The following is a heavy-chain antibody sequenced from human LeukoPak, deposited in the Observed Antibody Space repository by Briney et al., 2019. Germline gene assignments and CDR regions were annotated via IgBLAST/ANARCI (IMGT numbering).Heavy chain of an antibody. J-gene: IGHJ4*02. CDR3: ARRADTAMVASDY. CDR1: GYTFTNNE. D-gene: IGHD5-18*01. V-gene: IGHV1-18*04. Sequence: ASVKVSCKASGYTFTNNEISWVRQAPGQGLEWMGWISVYNGNTKYEQNLQGRGTMTTDTSTSTAYMELRSLRSENTAVYYCARRADTAMVASDYWGQGTLVTVSS. CDR2: ISVYNGNT.